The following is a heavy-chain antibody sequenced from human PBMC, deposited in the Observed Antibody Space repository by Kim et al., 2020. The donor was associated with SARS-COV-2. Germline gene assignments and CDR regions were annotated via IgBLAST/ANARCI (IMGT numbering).Heavy chain of an antibody. D-gene: IGHD3-22*01. CDR3: ATRTDSSGYYPYYYYGMGV. CDR1: GGSISSSSYY. V-gene: IGHV4-39*01. J-gene: IGHJ6*02. Sequence: SETLSLTCTVSGGSISSSSYYWGWIRQPPGKGLEWIGSIYYSGSTYYNPSLKSRVTISVDTSKNQFSLKLSSVTAADTAVYYCATRTDSSGYYPYYYYGMGVWGQGTTVTVSS. CDR2: IYYSGST.